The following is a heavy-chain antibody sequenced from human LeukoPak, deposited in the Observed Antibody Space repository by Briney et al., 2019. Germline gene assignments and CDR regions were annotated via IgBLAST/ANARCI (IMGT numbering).Heavy chain of an antibody. V-gene: IGHV1-69*13. D-gene: IGHD4-11*01. Sequence: GASVKVSCKASGGTFSSYAISWVRQAPGQGLEWMGGIIPIFGTANYAQKFQGRVTITADESTSTAYMELSSLRSEDTAVYYCVRDFSNYGLFDYWGQGTLVTVSS. CDR3: VRDFSNYGLFDY. CDR1: GGTFSSYA. J-gene: IGHJ4*02. CDR2: IIPIFGTA.